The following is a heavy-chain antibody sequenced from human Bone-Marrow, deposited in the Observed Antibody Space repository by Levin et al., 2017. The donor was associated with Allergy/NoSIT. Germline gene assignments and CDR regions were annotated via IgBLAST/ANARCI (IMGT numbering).Heavy chain of an antibody. J-gene: IGHJ5*01. Sequence: GGSLRLSCAASGFTFSNYWMHWVHQAPGKGLVWVSPINSDGSNTNYADSVKGRFTISRDNAKNTLYLQMNSLRAEDTAVYYCARGGCSSTSCLDSWGQGTLVTVSP. D-gene: IGHD2-2*01. CDR3: ARGGCSSTSCLDS. CDR2: INSDGSNT. CDR1: GFTFSNYW. V-gene: IGHV3-74*01.